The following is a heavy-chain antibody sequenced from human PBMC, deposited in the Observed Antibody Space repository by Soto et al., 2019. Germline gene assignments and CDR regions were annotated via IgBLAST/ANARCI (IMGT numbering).Heavy chain of an antibody. CDR2: ISGSGGST. CDR1: GFTCSSYA. V-gene: IGHV3-23*01. Sequence: GGSLRLSCAASGFTCSSYAMTWVRQAPGKGLEWVSAISGSGGSTYYADSVKGRFTISRDNSKNTLYLQMNSLRAEDTAVYYCAKITPSYYYDSSGYYGEYDYWGQGTLVTVSS. D-gene: IGHD3-22*01. CDR3: AKITPSYYYDSSGYYGEYDY. J-gene: IGHJ4*02.